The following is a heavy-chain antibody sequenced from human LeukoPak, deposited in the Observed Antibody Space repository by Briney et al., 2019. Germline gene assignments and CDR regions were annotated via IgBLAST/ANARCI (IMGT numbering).Heavy chain of an antibody. CDR1: GYTFTSYR. D-gene: IGHD6-13*01. J-gene: IGHJ4*02. CDR2: IYPLDSDT. Sequence: GESLKISCKGSGYTFTSYRIGWVRQSPGYGLEWMGFIYPLDSDTTYSPSFQGQVTFSVARSISTAFLQWKALRASDTAIYYCARHKTVPGTSELRTFDSWGQGTLVSVSS. CDR3: ARHKTVPGTSELRTFDS. V-gene: IGHV5-51*01.